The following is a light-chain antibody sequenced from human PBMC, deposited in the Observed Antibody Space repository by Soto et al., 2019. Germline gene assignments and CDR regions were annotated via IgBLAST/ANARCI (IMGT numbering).Light chain of an antibody. CDR2: LNSDGSH. CDR1: SGHSSYA. J-gene: IGLJ1*01. Sequence: HLVLTQSPSASASLGASVKLTCTLSSGHSSYAIAWHQQQPEKGPRYLMKLNSDGSHSKGDGIPDRFSGSSSGAERYLTISSLQSEDEADYYCQTWGTGTGVFGTGTKLTVL. V-gene: IGLV4-69*01. CDR3: QTWGTGTGV.